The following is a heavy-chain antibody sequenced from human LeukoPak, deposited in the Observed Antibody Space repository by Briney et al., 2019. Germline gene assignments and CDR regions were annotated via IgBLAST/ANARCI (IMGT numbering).Heavy chain of an antibody. CDR1: GDSINSNSYY. D-gene: IGHD4/OR15-4a*01. CDR3: GRHGGVLSGFDP. V-gene: IGHV4-39*01. J-gene: IGHJ5*02. CDR2: IYSSGST. Sequence: SETLSLTCTVSGDSINSNSYYWGWVRLPPGKGLEWIGTIYSSGSTYYNPSLLSRVTISVDTSKNQFSLKLRSVTAADTAMYYCGRHGGVLSGFDPWGPGTLVTVSS.